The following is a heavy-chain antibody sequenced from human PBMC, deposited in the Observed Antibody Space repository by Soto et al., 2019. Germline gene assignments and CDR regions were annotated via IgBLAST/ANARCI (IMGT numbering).Heavy chain of an antibody. J-gene: IGHJ6*02. CDR3: ASGGGENYYYGMDV. V-gene: IGHV1-2*04. Sequence: VSVKVSCTASGYTFTGYYMHWVRQAPGQGLEWMGWINPNSGGTNYAQKFQGWVTMTRDTSISTAYMELSRLRSDDTAVYYCASGGGENYYYGMDVWGQGTTVTVS. D-gene: IGHD2-21*01. CDR2: INPNSGGT. CDR1: GYTFTGYY.